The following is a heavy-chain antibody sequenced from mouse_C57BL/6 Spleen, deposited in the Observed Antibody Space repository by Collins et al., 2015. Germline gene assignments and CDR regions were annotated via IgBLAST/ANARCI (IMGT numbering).Heavy chain of an antibody. Sequence: QVQLQQPGAELVKPGASVKMSCKASGYTFTSYWITWVKQRPGQGLEWIGDIYPGSGSTNFNEKFKSKATLTVDTSSSTAYMQLSSLTSEDSAVYYCARKYHDYPYWYFDVWGTGTTVTVSS. V-gene: IGHV1-55*01. CDR2: IYPGSGST. D-gene: IGHD2-4*01. J-gene: IGHJ1*03. CDR1: GYTFTSYW. CDR3: ARKYHDYPYWYFDV.